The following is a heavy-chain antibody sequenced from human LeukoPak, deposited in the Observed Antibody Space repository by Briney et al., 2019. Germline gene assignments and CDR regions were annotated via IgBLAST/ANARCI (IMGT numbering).Heavy chain of an antibody. CDR3: AREMYYYDSSGYYFDY. D-gene: IGHD3-22*01. CDR2: IWYDGSNK. J-gene: IGHJ4*02. Sequence: GRSLRLSCAASGFTFSSYGMHWVRQAPGKGLEWVAVIWYDGSNKYYADSVKGRLTISRDNSKNTLYLQMNSLRAEDTAVYYCAREMYYYDSSGYYFDYWGQGTLVTVSS. V-gene: IGHV3-33*01. CDR1: GFTFSSYG.